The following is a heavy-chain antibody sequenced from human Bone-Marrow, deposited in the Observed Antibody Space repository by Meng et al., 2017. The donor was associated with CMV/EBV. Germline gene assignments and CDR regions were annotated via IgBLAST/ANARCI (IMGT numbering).Heavy chain of an antibody. D-gene: IGHD3-16*01. V-gene: IGHV3-30*02. CDR3: TKEGGTYDYGAFDV. CDR2: IQYDGGNR. J-gene: IGHJ3*01. Sequence: GESLKISCTASGFTFSNFGMHWVRQAPGKGLEWVAFIQYDGGNRHYTDSVTGRFTISRDNSKNTLYMQMNTLTPEDMAVYYCTKEGGTYDYGAFDVWGQGTRVTVSS. CDR1: GFTFSNFG.